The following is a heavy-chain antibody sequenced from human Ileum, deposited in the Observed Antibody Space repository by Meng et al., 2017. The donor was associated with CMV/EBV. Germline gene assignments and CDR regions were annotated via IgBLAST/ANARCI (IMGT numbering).Heavy chain of an antibody. CDR1: GFTISTNW. V-gene: IGHV3-74*03. CDR3: ARDTEGY. CDR2: INNDGSRA. D-gene: IGHD1-14*01. Sequence: LGLSCVASGFTISTNWMHWVRQVPGKGLVWVSGINNDGSRATYADFVKGRFTISRDNAKNTAYLEMNSLGPEDTAMYYCARDTEGYWGQGTLVTVSS. J-gene: IGHJ4*02.